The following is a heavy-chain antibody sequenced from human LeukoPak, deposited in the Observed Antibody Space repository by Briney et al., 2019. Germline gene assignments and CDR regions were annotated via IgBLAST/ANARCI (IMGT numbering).Heavy chain of an antibody. Sequence: SETLSLTCAVSGGSISSYNWSWIRQPPGKGLEWIGYIYYSGSTNYNPSLKSRVTISVDTSKNQFSLKLSSVTAADTAVYYCARGGQGNPGVDYWGQGTLVTVSS. CDR2: IYYSGST. CDR3: ARGGQGNPGVDY. V-gene: IGHV4-59*01. D-gene: IGHD4-23*01. CDR1: GGSISSYN. J-gene: IGHJ4*02.